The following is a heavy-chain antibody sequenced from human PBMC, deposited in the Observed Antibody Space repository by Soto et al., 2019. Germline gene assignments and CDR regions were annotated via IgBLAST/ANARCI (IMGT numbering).Heavy chain of an antibody. Sequence: QLQLQESGPGLVKPSETLPLTCTVSGASISTSYYWGWIRQPPGKGLGWIGRIYYSGSTYYNPSLKSRVTLSVDTSKNQFSLRLSSVTAADTAVYYCASGCSGGSCSHYFDSWGQGTLVTVSS. D-gene: IGHD2-15*01. V-gene: IGHV4-39*01. CDR3: ASGCSGGSCSHYFDS. CDR2: IYYSGST. J-gene: IGHJ4*02. CDR1: GASISTSYY.